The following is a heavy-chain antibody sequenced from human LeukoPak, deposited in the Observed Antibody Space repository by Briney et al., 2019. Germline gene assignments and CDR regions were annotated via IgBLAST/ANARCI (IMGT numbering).Heavy chain of an antibody. Sequence: PSETLSLTCTVSGGSISSYYWSWIRQPAGKGLEWIGRIYTSGSTNYTPSLKSRVTISVDTSKNQFSLKLSSVTAADTAVYYCARFLSDCSSSSCHAARYYFDYWGQGTLVTVSS. V-gene: IGHV4-4*07. CDR1: GGSISSYY. CDR3: ARFLSDCSSSSCHAARYYFDY. J-gene: IGHJ4*02. D-gene: IGHD2-2*01. CDR2: IYTSGST.